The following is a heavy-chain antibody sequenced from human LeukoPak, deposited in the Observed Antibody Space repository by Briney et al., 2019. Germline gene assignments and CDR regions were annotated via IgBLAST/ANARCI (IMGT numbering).Heavy chain of an antibody. CDR3: AKSCSGGSCFPDS. CDR1: GFTFSTYG. V-gene: IGHV3-30*02. J-gene: IGHJ4*02. D-gene: IGHD2-15*01. Sequence: GGSLRLSCAASGFTFSTYGMYWVRQTPGKGLEWVAFIRYDGSNKVYVDSVKGRFTISRDNSKNTLYLQMDSLRAEDTAVYYRAKSCSGGSCFPDSWGQGTLVTVSS. CDR2: IRYDGSNK.